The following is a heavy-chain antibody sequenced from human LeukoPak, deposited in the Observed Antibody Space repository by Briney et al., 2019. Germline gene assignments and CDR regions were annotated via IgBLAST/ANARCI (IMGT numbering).Heavy chain of an antibody. J-gene: IGHJ4*02. CDR2: ISSISNYI. CDR1: GFTFSTYA. V-gene: IGHV3-21*01. D-gene: IGHD6-13*01. CDR3: ARRSDRNSSPLRS. Sequence: GGSLRLSCAASGFTFSTYAISWVRQAPGKGLEWVSCISSISNYIFYADSVRGRFTISRDNAKNSLYLQMDSLRAEDTAVYYCARRSDRNSSPLRSWGQGTLVTVSS.